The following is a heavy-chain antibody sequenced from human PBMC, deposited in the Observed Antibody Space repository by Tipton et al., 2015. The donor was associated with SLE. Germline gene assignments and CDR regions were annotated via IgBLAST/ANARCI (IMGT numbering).Heavy chain of an antibody. CDR1: GYSISSGYY. Sequence: LSLTCAVSGYSISSGYYWGWIRQPPGKGLEWVSAISGSGGSTYYADSVKGRFTISRDNSKNTLYLQMNSLRAEDTAVYYCADGSGYDAFDIWGQGTMVTVSS. CDR3: ADGSGYDAFDI. D-gene: IGHD6-25*01. J-gene: IGHJ3*02. CDR2: ISGSGGST. V-gene: IGHV3-23*01.